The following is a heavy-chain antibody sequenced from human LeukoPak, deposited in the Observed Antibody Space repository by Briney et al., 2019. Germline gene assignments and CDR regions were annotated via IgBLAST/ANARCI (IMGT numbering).Heavy chain of an antibody. CDR1: GFTFSSYE. J-gene: IGHJ4*02. Sequence: GGSLRLSCAASGFTFSSYEMNWVRQAPGKGLEWVSYISSSGSTIYYADSVKGRFTISRDNSKNTLYLQMNSLRAEDTAVYYCATDSHGITIFGVVTHYFDYWGQGTLVTVSS. CDR2: ISSSGSTI. D-gene: IGHD3-3*01. CDR3: ATDSHGITIFGVVTHYFDY. V-gene: IGHV3-48*03.